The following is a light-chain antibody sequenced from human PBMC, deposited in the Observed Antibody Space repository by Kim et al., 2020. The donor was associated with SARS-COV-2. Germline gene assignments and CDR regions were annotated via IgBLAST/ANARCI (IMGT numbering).Light chain of an antibody. V-gene: IGLV1-51*01. CDR3: GTWDNSLRAGV. Sequence: QSVLTQPPSVSAAPGQKVTISCSGSSSNIGINYVSWYQQLPGTAPKLLIYDNNKRPSGIPDRFSGSKSGTSATLGIIGLQTGDEADYYCGTWDNSLRAGVFGGGTQLTVL. CDR1: SSNIGINY. J-gene: IGLJ3*02. CDR2: DNN.